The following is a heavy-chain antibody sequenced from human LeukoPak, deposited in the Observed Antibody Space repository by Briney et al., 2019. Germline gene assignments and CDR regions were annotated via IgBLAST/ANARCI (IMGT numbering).Heavy chain of an antibody. J-gene: IGHJ4*02. D-gene: IGHD3-22*01. V-gene: IGHV3-33*07. Sequence: GGFLRLSCAASGFTFSSYGMYWVRQAPGKGLEWLAVIWYDGSNEDYTDSVKGRFTISRDNSKNTLYLQMNSLRAEDTAVYYCARRGHSSGYYFFDYWGQGTLVTVSS. CDR2: IWYDGSNE. CDR1: GFTFSSYG. CDR3: ARRGHSSGYYFFDY.